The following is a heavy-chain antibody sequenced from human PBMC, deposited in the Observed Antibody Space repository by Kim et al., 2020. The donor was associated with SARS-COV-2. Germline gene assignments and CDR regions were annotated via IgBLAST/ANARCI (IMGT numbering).Heavy chain of an antibody. V-gene: IGHV1-46*01. CDR1: GYTFTSYY. D-gene: IGHD2-2*01. CDR2: INPSGGST. CDR3: ARKQLYCSSTSCYPYYYYGMDV. J-gene: IGHJ6*02. Sequence: ASVKVSCKASGYTFTSYYMHWVRQAPGQGLEWMGIINPSGGSTSYAQKFQGRVTMTRDTSTSTVYMELSSLRSEDTAVYYCARKQLYCSSTSCYPYYYYGMDVWGQGTTVTVSS.